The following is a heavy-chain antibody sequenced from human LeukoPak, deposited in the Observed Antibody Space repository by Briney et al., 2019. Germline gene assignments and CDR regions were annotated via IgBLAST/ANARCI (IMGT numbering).Heavy chain of an antibody. CDR1: GFTFSSYS. CDR2: ISSRSNYI. J-gene: IGHJ4*02. Sequence: GGSLRLSCAASGFTFSSYSMNWVRQAPGKGLEWVSIISSRSNYIYYADSVKGRFTISRDNAKNSLYLQMNSLRAEDTAVYYCAKAGIAVPATPEYCGQGTQVTVSS. V-gene: IGHV3-21*04. CDR3: AKAGIAVPATPEY. D-gene: IGHD6-19*01.